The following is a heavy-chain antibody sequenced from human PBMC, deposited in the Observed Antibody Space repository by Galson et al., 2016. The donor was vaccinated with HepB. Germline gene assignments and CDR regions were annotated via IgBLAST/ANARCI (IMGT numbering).Heavy chain of an antibody. V-gene: IGHV5-51*01. Sequence: QSGAEVKKPGESLMISCEGSGYSFSNYWIGWVRQMPGKGLEWMGIIYPANSGTRYSPSIQGQVTISVDKSINTAYLRWTSLKASDTAMYYCVSRYCSSTSCHPEYWGQGTLVAVSS. D-gene: IGHD2-2*01. J-gene: IGHJ4*02. CDR3: VSRYCSSTSCHPEY. CDR2: IYPANSGT. CDR1: GYSFSNYW.